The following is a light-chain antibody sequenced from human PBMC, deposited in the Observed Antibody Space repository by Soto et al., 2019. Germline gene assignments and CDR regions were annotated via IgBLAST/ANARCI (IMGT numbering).Light chain of an antibody. CDR3: QQYNNWPPGLT. Sequence: EIVMTQSPATLSVSPGERATLSCRASQSVRSNLAWYQQKPGQAPRLLIYGVSTRATGIPARFSGSGSGTELTLTISSLQSEDFAVYYCQQYNNWPPGLTFGGGTKVEIK. CDR2: GVS. CDR1: QSVRSN. J-gene: IGKJ4*01. V-gene: IGKV3-15*01.